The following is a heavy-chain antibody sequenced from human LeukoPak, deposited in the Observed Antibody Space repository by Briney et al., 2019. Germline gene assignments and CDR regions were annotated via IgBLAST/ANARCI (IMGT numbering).Heavy chain of an antibody. CDR3: AKDGGIYCSSTSCYGYFDY. CDR2: VSGSGGST. D-gene: IGHD2-2*01. V-gene: IGHV3-23*01. J-gene: IGHJ4*02. CDR1: GFTFSSYA. Sequence: PGGSLRLSCAASGFTFSSYAMSWVRQAPGKGLGWVSAVSGSGGSTYYADSVKGRFTISRDNSKNTLYLQMNSLRAEDTAVYYCAKDGGIYCSSTSCYGYFDYWGQGTLVTVSS.